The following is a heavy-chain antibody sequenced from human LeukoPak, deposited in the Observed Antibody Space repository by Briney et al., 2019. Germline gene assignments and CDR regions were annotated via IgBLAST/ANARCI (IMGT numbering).Heavy chain of an antibody. V-gene: IGHV1-2*02. D-gene: IGHD2-21*01. CDR2: ISPNSGGT. J-gene: IGHJ4*02. CDR1: GYTFTGYY. Sequence: GASVKVSCKASGYTFTGYYIHWVRQAPGLGLEWVGWISPNSGGTNYAQKFPGRVTMTRATYISTAYMELSMLKSDDTAVYYCAKVSVAVPIADAIPDYFDFWGQGTLVTVSS. CDR3: AKVSVAVPIADAIPDYFDF.